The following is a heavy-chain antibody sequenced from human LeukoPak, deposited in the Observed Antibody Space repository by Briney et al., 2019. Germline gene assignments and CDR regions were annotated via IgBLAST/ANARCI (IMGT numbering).Heavy chain of an antibody. J-gene: IGHJ6*03. CDR2: ISYDGTNK. V-gene: IGHV3-33*05. CDR3: VRSPTYYNMDV. CDR1: GFTFSSYG. Sequence: GGSLRLSCAASGFTFSSYGMHWVRQAPGKGLEWLAVISYDGTNKYYADTVKGRFTISRDHSQSTVDLQMNTLRGADAAVYYCVRSPTYYNMDVWGKGTTVTVSS.